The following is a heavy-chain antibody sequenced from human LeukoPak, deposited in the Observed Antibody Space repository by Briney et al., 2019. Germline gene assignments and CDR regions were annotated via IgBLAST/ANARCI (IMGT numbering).Heavy chain of an antibody. CDR1: GGSFSGYY. V-gene: IGHV4-34*01. CDR3: ARGWSVTTLDY. Sequence: SETLSFTCAVYGGSFSGYYWSWIRQPPGKGLEWIGEINHSGSTNYNPSLKSRVTISVDTSKNQFSLKLSSVTAADTAVYYCARGWSVTTLDYWGQGTLVTVSS. CDR2: INHSGST. J-gene: IGHJ4*02. D-gene: IGHD4-17*01.